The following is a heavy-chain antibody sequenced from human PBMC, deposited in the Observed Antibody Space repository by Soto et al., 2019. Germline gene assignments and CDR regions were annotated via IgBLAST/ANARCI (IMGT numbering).Heavy chain of an antibody. J-gene: IGHJ4*02. CDR2: ISSTTNYI. CDR3: ARESEDLTSNFDY. V-gene: IGHV3-21*06. Sequence: RLSCAASGFTFTRYSMNWDRQAPGKGLEWVSSISSTTNYIYYGDSMKGRFTISRDNAKNSLYLEMNSLRAEDTAVYYCARESEDLTSNFDYWGQGTLVTVSS. CDR1: GFTFTRYS.